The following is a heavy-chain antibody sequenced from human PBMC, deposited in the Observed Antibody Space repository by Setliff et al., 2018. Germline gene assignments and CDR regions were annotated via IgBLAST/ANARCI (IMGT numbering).Heavy chain of an antibody. V-gene: IGHV1-3*01. Sequence: ASVKVSCKASGFTLTSYPIHWVRQAPGQRLEWMGWINPDNGNRKYSQKFQGRVTITRDTSASTVFLELSTLRSEDTAVYYCTRDFLGATASFDIWGQGTMVTVSS. CDR2: INPDNGNR. J-gene: IGHJ3*02. D-gene: IGHD3-3*01. CDR1: GFTLTSYP. CDR3: TRDFLGATASFDI.